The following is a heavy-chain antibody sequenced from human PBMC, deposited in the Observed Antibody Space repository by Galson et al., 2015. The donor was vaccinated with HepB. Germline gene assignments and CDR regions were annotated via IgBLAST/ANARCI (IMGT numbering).Heavy chain of an antibody. CDR1: GGTFSSYA. Sequence: SVKVSCKASGGTFSSYAISWVRQAPGQGLEWMGGIIPIFGTANYAQKFQGRVTITADESTSTAYMELSSLRSEDTAVYYCARDLELGYCSSTSCYGLDPWGQGTLVTVSS. V-gene: IGHV1-69*13. D-gene: IGHD2-2*01. CDR2: IIPIFGTA. J-gene: IGHJ5*02. CDR3: ARDLELGYCSSTSCYGLDP.